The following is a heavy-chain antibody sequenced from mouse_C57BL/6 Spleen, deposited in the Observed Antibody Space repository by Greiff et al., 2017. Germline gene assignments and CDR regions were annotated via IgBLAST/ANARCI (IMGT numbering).Heavy chain of an antibody. V-gene: IGHV1-54*01. J-gene: IGHJ3*01. D-gene: IGHD1-1*01. CDR3: ARLSYGSSPFAY. CDR1: GYAFTNYL. CDR2: INPGSGGT. Sequence: QVQLKESGAELVRPGTSVKVSCKASGYAFTNYLIEWVKQRPGQGLEWIGVINPGSGGTNYNEKFKGKATLTADKSSSTAYMQLSSLTSEDSAVYFCARLSYGSSPFAYWGQGTLVTVSA.